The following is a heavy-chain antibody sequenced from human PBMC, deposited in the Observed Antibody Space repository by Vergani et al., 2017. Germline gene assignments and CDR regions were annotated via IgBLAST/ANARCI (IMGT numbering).Heavy chain of an antibody. CDR1: GFSFPGYA. V-gene: IGHV3-23*01. J-gene: IGHJ4*02. Sequence: EVQLLESGGGLVQPGGSLRLSCEASGFSFPGYAMSWVRQAPGEGLEWVSSVSGSSATPYYADSVKGRFIISRDNSKNTLHLQINSLRADDTAVYYCTKGSRGYTGYFFDYWGQGTLATVSS. D-gene: IGHD5-12*01. CDR3: TKGSRGYTGYFFDY. CDR2: VSGSSATP.